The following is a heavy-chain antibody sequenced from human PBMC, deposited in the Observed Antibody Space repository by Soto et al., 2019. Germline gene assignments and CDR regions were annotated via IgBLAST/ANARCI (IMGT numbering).Heavy chain of an antibody. V-gene: IGHV3-23*01. J-gene: IGHJ4*02. CDR2: ISATGGTT. CDR3: AKDPYLYPAASDY. CDR1: GFTFSSYA. Sequence: HPGGSLRLSCAASGFTFSSYAMNWVRQAPGKGLEWVSGISATGGTTYYADSVKGRFTISRDNSKNTLYVQMNSLRAEDTAVYYCAKDPYLYPAASDYWGQGTLVTVSS. D-gene: IGHD2-8*01.